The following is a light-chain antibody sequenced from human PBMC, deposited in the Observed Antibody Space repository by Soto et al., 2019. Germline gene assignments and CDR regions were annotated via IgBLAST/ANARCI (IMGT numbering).Light chain of an antibody. Sequence: QSVLTQPPSASASPGQSVTISCTGTNNDIGGYNYVSWYQHHPGKAPQLIIYDVTKRPSGVLDRFSGSKSGNTASLTVAGLQTYDEAEYFCSSYAGSSNLVFGTVTNLTVL. J-gene: IGLJ2*01. CDR1: NNDIGGYNY. CDR2: DVT. V-gene: IGLV2-8*01. CDR3: SSYAGSSNLV.